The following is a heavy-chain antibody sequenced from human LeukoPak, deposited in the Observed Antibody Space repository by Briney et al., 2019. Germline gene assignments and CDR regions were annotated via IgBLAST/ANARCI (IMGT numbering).Heavy chain of an antibody. J-gene: IGHJ3*02. V-gene: IGHV3-74*01. CDR1: GFTFSSYS. CDR3: ATSSGRYSSDALDI. CDR2: INSDGSNT. D-gene: IGHD3-10*01. Sequence: PGGSLRLSCAASGFTFSSYSMNWVRQAPGKGLVWFSHINSDGSNTSYADSVKGRFFISSDNAKKTVFLQMNSLRAEDTAVYYCATSSGRYSSDALDIWGQGTMVTVSS.